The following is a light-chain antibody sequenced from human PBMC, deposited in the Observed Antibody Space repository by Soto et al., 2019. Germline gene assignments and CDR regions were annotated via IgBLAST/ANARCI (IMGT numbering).Light chain of an antibody. CDR3: AAWDASLSAWV. CDR2: YNN. J-gene: IGLJ1*01. V-gene: IGLV1-47*02. Sequence: QSVLTQPPSASGTAGQVVTISCSGGDSNIGSNSVYWYQHLPRMAPKLLIYYNNQRPSGVPDRFSGYRSGTSASLAIVGLRSEDEAVYYCAAWDASLSAWVFGNGTKLTVL. CDR1: DSNIGSNS.